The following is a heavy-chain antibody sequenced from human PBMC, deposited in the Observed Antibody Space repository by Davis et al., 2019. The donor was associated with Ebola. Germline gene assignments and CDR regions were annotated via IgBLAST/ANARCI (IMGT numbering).Heavy chain of an antibody. Sequence: AASVKVSCKASAFFFFPSAFNWVRQAPGQGLEWMGWINTKTGNPVYAQGFTGRFVFSLDTSVSTAYLQISGLKAEDTAVYYCARLGDNNVFDYWGQGTLVTVSS. J-gene: IGHJ4*02. CDR2: INTKTGNP. CDR3: ARLGDNNVFDY. D-gene: IGHD1-26*01. V-gene: IGHV7-4-1*02. CDR1: AFFFFPSA.